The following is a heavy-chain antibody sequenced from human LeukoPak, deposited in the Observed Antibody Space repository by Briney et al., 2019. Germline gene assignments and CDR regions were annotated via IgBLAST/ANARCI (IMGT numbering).Heavy chain of an antibody. J-gene: IGHJ1*01. Sequence: SETLSLTCTVSGDSIRGYYWSWIRQPPGKGLEWIGFTYYSGITNYNPSLKSRVTISLDTSKNQFSLKLNSVTAADTALYYCASSPFYYYETTGYYLHFQGWGQGTLVTVSS. V-gene: IGHV4-59*01. CDR1: GDSIRGYY. D-gene: IGHD3-22*01. CDR3: ASSPFYYYETTGYYLHFQG. CDR2: TYYSGIT.